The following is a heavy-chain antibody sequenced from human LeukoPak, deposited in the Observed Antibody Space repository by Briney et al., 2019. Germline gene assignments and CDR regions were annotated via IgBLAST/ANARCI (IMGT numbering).Heavy chain of an antibody. D-gene: IGHD1-26*01. Sequence: PGTFLRLSCVASGFTFSSYAMHWVRQAPGKGLEWVAVIRYDGSNKKYADSVKGRFTISRDNSKNTLYLQMNSLSPEDTAVYYCAKRGRLWDLDYWGQGTLVTVSS. CDR1: GFTFSSYA. J-gene: IGHJ4*02. CDR3: AKRGRLWDLDY. CDR2: IRYDGSNK. V-gene: IGHV3-33*06.